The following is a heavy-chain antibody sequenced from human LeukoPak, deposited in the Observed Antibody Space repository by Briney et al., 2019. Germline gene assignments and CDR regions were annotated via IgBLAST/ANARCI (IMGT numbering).Heavy chain of an antibody. D-gene: IGHD1-26*01. J-gene: IGHJ6*02. CDR2: IYYSGST. CDR1: GGSISSYY. V-gene: IGHV4-59*08. CDR3: ARQAGWWELPRYYYYGMDV. Sequence: SSETLSLTCTVSGGSISSYYWSWIRQPPGKGLEWIGYIYYSGSTNYNPSLKSRVTISVDTSKNQFSLKLSSVTAADTAVYYCARQAGWWELPRYYYYGMDVWGQGTTVTVSS.